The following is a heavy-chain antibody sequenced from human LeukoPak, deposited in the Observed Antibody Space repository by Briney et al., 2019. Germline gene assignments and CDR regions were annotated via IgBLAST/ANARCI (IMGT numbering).Heavy chain of an antibody. D-gene: IGHD6-13*01. CDR1: GYRFTSYW. CDR3: ARGSSSWFNSYYYYGMDV. J-gene: IGHJ6*02. CDR2: IYPGDSDT. V-gene: IGHV5-51*01. Sequence: GESLKISCKGSGYRFTSYWIGWVRQMPGRGLEWMGIIYPGDSDTRYSPSFQGQVTISADKSISTAYLQWSSLKASDTAMHYCARGSSSWFNSYYYYGMDVWGQGTTVTVSS.